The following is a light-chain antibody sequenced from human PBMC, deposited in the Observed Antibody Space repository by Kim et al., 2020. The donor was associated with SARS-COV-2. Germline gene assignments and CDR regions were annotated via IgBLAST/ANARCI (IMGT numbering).Light chain of an antibody. CDR3: NSRDSSGNHYV. CDR2: GKN. J-gene: IGLJ1*01. CDR1: SLRSYY. Sequence: SSELTQDPAVSVALGQTVRITCQGDSLRSYYASWYPQKPGQAPVLVIYGKNNRPSGIPDRFSGSSSGNTASLTITGAQAEDEADYYCNSRDSSGNHYVFGTRIKVTDL. V-gene: IGLV3-19*01.